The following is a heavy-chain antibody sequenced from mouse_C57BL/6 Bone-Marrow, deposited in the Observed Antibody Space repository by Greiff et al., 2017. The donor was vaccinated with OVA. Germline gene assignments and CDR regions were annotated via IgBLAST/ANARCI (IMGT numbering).Heavy chain of an antibody. Sequence: VQLQQPGAELVMPGASVKLSCKASGYTFTSYWMHWVKQRPGQGLEWIGEIDPSDSYTNYNQKFKGKSTLTVDESSSTAYMQLSSLTSEDSAVYYCARENYGSLFAYWGQGTLVTVSA. J-gene: IGHJ3*01. V-gene: IGHV1-69*01. D-gene: IGHD1-1*01. CDR1: GYTFTSYW. CDR2: IDPSDSYT. CDR3: ARENYGSLFAY.